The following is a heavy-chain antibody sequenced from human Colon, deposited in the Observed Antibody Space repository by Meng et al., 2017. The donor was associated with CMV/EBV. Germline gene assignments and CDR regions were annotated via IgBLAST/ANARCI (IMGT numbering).Heavy chain of an antibody. V-gene: IGHV3-7*01. D-gene: IGHD3-10*01. J-gene: IGHJ4*02. CDR3: ARLEGYYGSGSYNY. CDR2: IQQDGSEK. Sequence: GESLKISCAASGFTFSSYWMSWVRQAPGKGLEWVANIQQDGSEKYYVDSVKGRFTISRDNAKNSLYLQMNSLRAEDTAVYYCARLEGYYGSGSYNYWGQGTLVTVSS. CDR1: GFTFSSYW.